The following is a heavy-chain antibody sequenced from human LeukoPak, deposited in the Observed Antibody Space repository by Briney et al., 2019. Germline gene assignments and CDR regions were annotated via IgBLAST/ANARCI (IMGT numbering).Heavy chain of an antibody. D-gene: IGHD3-22*01. Sequence: GGSLRLSCAASGFTFNTYSMNWVRQAPGKGLEWVSSISSSGTYAYYADSVKGRFTISRDNAKNSLYLQMNSLRAEDTAVYYCARDQGYDSRGYYYPYHFDCWGQGTLVTVSS. CDR2: ISSSGTYA. J-gene: IGHJ4*02. CDR3: ARDQGYDSRGYYYPYHFDC. V-gene: IGHV3-21*01. CDR1: GFTFNTYS.